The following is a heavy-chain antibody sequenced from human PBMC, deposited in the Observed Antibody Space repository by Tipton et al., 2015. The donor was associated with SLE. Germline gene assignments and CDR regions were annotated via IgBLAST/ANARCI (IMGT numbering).Heavy chain of an antibody. CDR3: AREWGDAFDI. V-gene: IGHV4-59*11. CDR1: GGSISSHY. D-gene: IGHD3-16*01. CDR2: IYYSGSI. J-gene: IGHJ3*02. Sequence: TLSLTCTVSGGSISSHYWSWIRQPPGKGLEWIGYIYYSGSIHYNPSLKSRVTISVDTSKNQFSLKLSSMTAADTAVYYCAREWGDAFDIWGQGTMVTVSS.